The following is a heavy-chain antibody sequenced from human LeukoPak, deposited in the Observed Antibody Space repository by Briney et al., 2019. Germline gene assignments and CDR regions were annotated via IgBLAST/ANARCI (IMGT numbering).Heavy chain of an antibody. V-gene: IGHV4-59*08. D-gene: IGHD2-2*03. CDR2: IYYSGST. Sequence: SETLSLTCTVSSGSISSYYWSWIRQPPGKGLEWIGYIYYSGSTNYNPSLKSRVTISVDTSKNQFSLKLSSVTAADTAVYYCARHGSSHWGQGTLVTVSS. CDR1: SGSISSYY. CDR3: ARHGSSH. J-gene: IGHJ4*02.